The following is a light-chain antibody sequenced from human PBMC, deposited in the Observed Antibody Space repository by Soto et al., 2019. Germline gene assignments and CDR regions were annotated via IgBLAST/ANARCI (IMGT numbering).Light chain of an antibody. CDR1: SGSSANNY. J-gene: IGLJ2*01. V-gene: IGLV6-57*04. Sequence: NFMLTPPHSVAESPRKSVPISCIRISGSSANNYVQWYQQRPGSAHTTVIYENKLRPSGCPGRFSGSTYASSNPASLTISVLQTEYEADYYCPSYDADFVIFGGGTKLTVL. CDR2: ENK. CDR3: PSYDADFVI.